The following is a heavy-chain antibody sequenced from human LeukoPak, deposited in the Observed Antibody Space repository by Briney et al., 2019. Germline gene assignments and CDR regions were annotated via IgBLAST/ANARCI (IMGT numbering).Heavy chain of an antibody. J-gene: IGHJ5*02. CDR1: GDTFNNYG. D-gene: IGHD5-12*01. Sequence: GASVKVSCKASGDTFNNYGIGWVRQAPGQGLEWMGVIIPIFGSTNYAQKFQGRLTIITDESMSTAYMELSSLRSEDTAVYYCARSGHASISTWFDPWGQGTLVTVSS. CDR2: IIPIFGST. V-gene: IGHV1-69*05. CDR3: ARSGHASISTWFDP.